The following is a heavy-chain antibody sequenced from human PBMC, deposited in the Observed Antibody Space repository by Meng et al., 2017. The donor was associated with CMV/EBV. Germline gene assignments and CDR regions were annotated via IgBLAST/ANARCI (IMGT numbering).Heavy chain of an antibody. V-gene: IGHV4-4*02. CDR1: GGSISSSNW. CDR2: IYHSGST. CDR3: ARERGMVRGDLAV. J-gene: IGHJ6*02. D-gene: IGHD3-10*01. Sequence: TLSLTCAVPGGSISSSNWWSWVRQPPGNGLEWIGEIYHSGSTNYNPSLKSRVTISVDKSKNQFSLKLSSVTAADTAVYYCARERGMVRGDLAVWGQGTTVTVSS.